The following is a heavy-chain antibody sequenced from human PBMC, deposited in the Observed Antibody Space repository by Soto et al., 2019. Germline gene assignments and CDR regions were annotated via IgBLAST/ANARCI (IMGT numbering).Heavy chain of an antibody. Sequence: QVHLVESGGGVVQPGRSLTISCVGSGFAFSTYGMHWVRQAPAKGLEWVALISYDGTDKYYADSLKGRFSISRDNAKQTLSLQRDSLRPEDTAVYYWAKDFGAWSDSWGQGTLVNVSS. CDR3: AKDFGAWSDS. CDR1: GFAFSTYG. V-gene: IGHV3-30*18. D-gene: IGHD6-19*01. CDR2: ISYDGTDK. J-gene: IGHJ5*02.